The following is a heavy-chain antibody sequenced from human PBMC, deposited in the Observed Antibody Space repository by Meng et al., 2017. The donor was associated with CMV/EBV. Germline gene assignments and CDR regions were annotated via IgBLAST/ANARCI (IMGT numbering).Heavy chain of an antibody. CDR2: IKSKTDGGTT. Sequence: GESLKISCAASGFTFSNAWISWVRQAPGKGLEWVGRIKSKTDGGTTDYAAPVKGRFTISRDDSKNTLYLQMNSLKTEDTAVYYCTTDLKWLLYVIQDYGMDVWGQGTTVTVSS. J-gene: IGHJ6*02. V-gene: IGHV3-15*01. CDR3: TTDLKWLLYVIQDYGMDV. D-gene: IGHD3-3*01. CDR1: GFTFSNAW.